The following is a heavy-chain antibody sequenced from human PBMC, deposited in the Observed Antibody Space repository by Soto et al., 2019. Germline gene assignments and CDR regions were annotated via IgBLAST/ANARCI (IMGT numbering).Heavy chain of an antibody. V-gene: IGHV3-23*01. D-gene: IGHD4-17*01. J-gene: IGHJ4*02. CDR1: GFTFSSYW. CDR2: ISGSGDNT. Sequence: PGGSLRLSCAASGFTFSSYWMSWVRQAPGKGLEWVSTISGSGDNTDYVDSVKGRFTISRDNSKNTLYLQMNSLRAEDTAVYYCAKDPLTVTPYFDYWGQGTLVTVSS. CDR3: AKDPLTVTPYFDY.